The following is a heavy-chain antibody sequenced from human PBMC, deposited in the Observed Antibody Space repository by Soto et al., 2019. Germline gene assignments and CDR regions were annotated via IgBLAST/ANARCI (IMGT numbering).Heavy chain of an antibody. D-gene: IGHD6-19*01. CDR3: AREEQWLAPSLDY. Sequence: GGSLRLSCAASGFTFSSYGMHWVRQAPGKGLEWVAVIWYDGSNKYYADSVKGRFTISRDNSKNTLYLQMSSLRAEDTAVYYCAREEQWLAPSLDYWGQGTLVTVSS. J-gene: IGHJ4*02. CDR2: IWYDGSNK. CDR1: GFTFSSYG. V-gene: IGHV3-33*01.